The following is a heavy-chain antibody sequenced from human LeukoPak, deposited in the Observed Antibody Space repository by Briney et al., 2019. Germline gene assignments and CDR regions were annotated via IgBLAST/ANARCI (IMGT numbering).Heavy chain of an antibody. Sequence: SVKVSCKASGGTFSSYAISWVRQAPGQELEWMGRIIPIFGIANYAQKFQGRVTITADKSTSTAYMELSSLRSEDTAVYYCARDPRYSGYDRVFHYWGQGTLVTVSS. V-gene: IGHV1-69*04. CDR1: GGTFSSYA. CDR2: IIPIFGIA. CDR3: ARDPRYSGYDRVFHY. J-gene: IGHJ4*02. D-gene: IGHD5-12*01.